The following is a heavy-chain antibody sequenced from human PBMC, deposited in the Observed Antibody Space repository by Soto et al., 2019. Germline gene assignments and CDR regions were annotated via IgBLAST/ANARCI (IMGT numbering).Heavy chain of an antibody. V-gene: IGHV3-23*01. CDR3: AKNRGAGDYSNWSFAV. D-gene: IGHD7-27*01. Sequence: QVLESGGGLVQPGGSLRLSCAASGFTFSCCAMSWVRQAPGKGLEWVSTIHGDGDYTHDTDSVKGRFTLSRDNSRNTLYLQMNSLRADDTAVYYCAKNRGAGDYSNWSFAVWGRGTLVTVSS. CDR1: GFTFSCCA. J-gene: IGHJ2*01. CDR2: IHGDGDYT.